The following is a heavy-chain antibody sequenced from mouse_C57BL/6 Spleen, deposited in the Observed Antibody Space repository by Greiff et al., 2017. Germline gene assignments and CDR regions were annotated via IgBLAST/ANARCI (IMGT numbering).Heavy chain of an antibody. CDR3: TRDRGLPFDY. J-gene: IGHJ2*01. CDR2: ISSGGDYI. Sequence: EVNVVESGEGLVKPGGSLKLSCAASGFTFSSYAMSWVRQTPEKRLEWVAYISSGGDYIYYADTVKGRFTISRDNARNTLYLQMSSLKSEDTAMYYCTRDRGLPFDYWGQGTTLTVSS. D-gene: IGHD3-1*01. V-gene: IGHV5-9-1*02. CDR1: GFTFSSYA.